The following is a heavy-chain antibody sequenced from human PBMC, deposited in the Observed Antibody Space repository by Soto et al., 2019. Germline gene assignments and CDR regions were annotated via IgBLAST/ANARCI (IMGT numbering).Heavy chain of an antibody. D-gene: IGHD2-15*01. J-gene: IGHJ5*02. CDR2: IYYSGST. CDR1: GGSISSGDYY. CDR3: ARISKPNFSGGSFYSFVYWFAP. Sequence: SETLSLTCTVSGGSISSGDYYWSWIRQPPGKGLEWIGYIYYSGSTYYNPSLKSRVTISVDTSKNQFSLKLSSVTAADTAVYYCARISKPNFSGGSFYSFVYWFAPWGQGTLVPVSS. V-gene: IGHV4-30-4*01.